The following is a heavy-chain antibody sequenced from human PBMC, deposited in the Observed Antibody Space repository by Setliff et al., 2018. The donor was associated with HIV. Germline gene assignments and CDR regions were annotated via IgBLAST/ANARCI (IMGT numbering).Heavy chain of an antibody. Sequence: SETLSLTCSVSGDSMSSGSYFWGWIRQTPGKGLEWIGNIYYTGFAYYNPALKSRVTISLDTSKTHFYLNLTSVTDADTAVYFCAREGRGDPAVATTRIDYWGQGKLVTVSS. J-gene: IGHJ4*02. CDR1: GDSMSSGSYF. CDR3: AREGRGDPAVATTRIDY. D-gene: IGHD1-1*01. CDR2: IYYTGFA. V-gene: IGHV4-39*02.